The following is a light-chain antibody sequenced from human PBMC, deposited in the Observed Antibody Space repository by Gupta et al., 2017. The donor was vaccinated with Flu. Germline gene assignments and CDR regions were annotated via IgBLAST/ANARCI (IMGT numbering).Light chain of an antibody. CDR2: KTS. V-gene: IGKV1-5*03. CDR1: QSITGW. CDR3: QQYNSYTGT. J-gene: IGKJ1*01. Sequence: PSTLSASAGDRVTITCRASQSITGWLAWYQQKPGKAPKLLIYKTSNLESGVPSRFSGSGSGTEFTLTINSRQPDDFATYYCQQYNSYTGTFGQGTKVKSN.